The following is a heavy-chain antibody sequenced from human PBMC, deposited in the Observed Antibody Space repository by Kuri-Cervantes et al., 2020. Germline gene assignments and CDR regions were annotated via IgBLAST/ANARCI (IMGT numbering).Heavy chain of an antibody. Sequence: GGSLRLSCAASGFTFSSYGMHWVRQAPGKGLEWVAVIAYDGSNKYYADPVKGRFTISRDNSKNTLYLQMNSLRAEDTAVYYCAKEVDSSSWYGAWYYYYGMDVWGQGTTVTVSS. V-gene: IGHV3-30*18. CDR1: GFTFSSYG. D-gene: IGHD6-13*01. J-gene: IGHJ6*02. CDR2: IAYDGSNK. CDR3: AKEVDSSSWYGAWYYYYGMDV.